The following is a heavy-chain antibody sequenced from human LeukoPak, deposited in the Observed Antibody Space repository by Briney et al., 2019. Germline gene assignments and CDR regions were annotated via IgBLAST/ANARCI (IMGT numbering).Heavy chain of an antibody. V-gene: IGHV1-69*13. Sequence: GASVKVSCKASGGTFSSYAISWVRQALGQGLEWMGGIIPIFGTANYAQKFQGRVTITADETTSTAYMELSSLRSEDTAVYYCARAGDVFQQLVLFDYWGQGTLVTVSS. CDR3: ARAGDVFQQLVLFDY. CDR1: GGTFSSYA. J-gene: IGHJ4*02. CDR2: IIPIFGTA. D-gene: IGHD6-13*01.